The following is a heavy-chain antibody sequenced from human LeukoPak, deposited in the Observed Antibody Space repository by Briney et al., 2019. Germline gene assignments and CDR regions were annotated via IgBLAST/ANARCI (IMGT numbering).Heavy chain of an antibody. CDR1: GGSFSGYY. CDR2: INHSGST. CDR3: ARLYVTIFGVVKAFDI. D-gene: IGHD3-3*01. J-gene: IGHJ3*02. V-gene: IGHV4-34*01. Sequence: SETLSLTCAVYGGSFSGYYWSWIRQPPGKGLEWVGEINHSGSTNYNPSLKSRVTISVSTSKTQFSLTLSSVAAADTAVSYCARLYVTIFGVVKAFDIWGQGTMVTVSS.